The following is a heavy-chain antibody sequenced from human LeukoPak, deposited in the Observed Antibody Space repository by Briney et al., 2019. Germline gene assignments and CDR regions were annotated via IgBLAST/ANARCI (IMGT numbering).Heavy chain of an antibody. J-gene: IGHJ4*02. D-gene: IGHD1-26*01. Sequence: PGGSLRLSCAASGFTFSSYSMNWVRQAPGKGLEWVSSISSSSSYIYYADSVKGRFTISRDNAKHSLYLQMNSLRAEDTAVYYCARSKVGATDYWGQGTLVTVSS. CDR1: GFTFSSYS. V-gene: IGHV3-21*01. CDR2: ISSSSSYI. CDR3: ARSKVGATDY.